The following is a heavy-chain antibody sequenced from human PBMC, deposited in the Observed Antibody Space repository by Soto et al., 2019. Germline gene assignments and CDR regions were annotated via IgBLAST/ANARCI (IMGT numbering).Heavy chain of an antibody. J-gene: IGHJ4*02. V-gene: IGHV3-21*01. CDR1: GFTFSSYS. CDR2: ISGSSSYI. CDR3: ARGVGATSYYFDY. D-gene: IGHD1-26*01. Sequence: PGGSLRLSCAASGFTFSSYSMNWVRQAPGKGLEWVSSISGSSSYIYYVDSVKGRFTISRDNAKNSLYLQMNSLRAEDTAVYYCARGVGATSYYFDYWGQGTLVTVS.